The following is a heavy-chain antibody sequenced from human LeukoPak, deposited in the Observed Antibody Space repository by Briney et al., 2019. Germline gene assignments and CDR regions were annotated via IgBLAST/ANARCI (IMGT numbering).Heavy chain of an antibody. J-gene: IGHJ6*02. D-gene: IGHD6-6*01. CDR2: ISSSSSYT. CDR3: ARGRSRERAYGMDV. V-gene: IGHV3-11*06. Sequence: GGSLRLSCAASGFTFSDYYMSWIRQAPGKGLEWVSYISSSSSYTNYADFVKGRFTFSRDNSKNTVHLQMNSLRAEDTAVYYCARGRSRERAYGMDVWGPGTTVTVSS. CDR1: GFTFSDYY.